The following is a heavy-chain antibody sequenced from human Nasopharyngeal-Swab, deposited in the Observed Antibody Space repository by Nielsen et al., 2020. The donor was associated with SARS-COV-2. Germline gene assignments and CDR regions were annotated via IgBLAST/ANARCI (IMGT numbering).Heavy chain of an antibody. D-gene: IGHD2/OR15-2a*01. CDR2: INGDGSSL. J-gene: IGHJ4*02. CDR1: GFTFSNYR. V-gene: IGHV3-74*01. CDR3: ARGRGSSTSMIGY. Sequence: GGSLRLSCAASGFTFSNYRMHWVRQAPGKGLVWVSRINGDGSSLNYADFVKGRFTISTDNAKSTLYWEMNSLRAEDTAVYYCARGRGSSTSMIGYWGQGTLVTVSS.